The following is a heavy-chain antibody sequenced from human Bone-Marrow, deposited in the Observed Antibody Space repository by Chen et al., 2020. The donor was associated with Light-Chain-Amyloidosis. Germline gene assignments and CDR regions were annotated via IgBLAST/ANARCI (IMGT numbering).Heavy chain of an antibody. Sequence: QVQLVESGGGVVQPGRSLRVSCAATGFMFSNCAMHWVRQAPGKGLEWVALIWYDGSNEDYADSVKGRFTISRDNSKNTLYLQMNSLRDEDTAVYYCARDPTPYYYGSGTFDHWGQGTLVTVSS. V-gene: IGHV3-33*01. J-gene: IGHJ4*02. CDR1: GFMFSNCA. CDR3: ARDPTPYYYGSGTFDH. D-gene: IGHD3-10*01. CDR2: IWYDGSNE.